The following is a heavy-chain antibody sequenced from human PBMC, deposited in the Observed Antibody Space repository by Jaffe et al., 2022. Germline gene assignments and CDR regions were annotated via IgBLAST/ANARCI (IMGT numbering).Heavy chain of an antibody. D-gene: IGHD2-21*02. CDR1: GFSFSSYW. V-gene: IGHV3-7*01. CDR2: IKQDGSEK. J-gene: IGHJ4*02. CDR3: ASPYPDDSYFL. Sequence: EVQLVESGGDLVQPGGSLRLSCAASGFSFSSYWMSWVRQAPGKGLEWVANIKQDGSEKNYVDSVKGRFTISRDNAKNSLYLQMNSLRAEDTAVYYCASPYPDDSYFLWGQGTLVTVSA.